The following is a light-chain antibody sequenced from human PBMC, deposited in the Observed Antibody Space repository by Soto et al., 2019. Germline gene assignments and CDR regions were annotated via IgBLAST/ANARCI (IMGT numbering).Light chain of an antibody. V-gene: IGKV1-5*03. Sequence: EIQMTQSPSTLSASVGDRVTITCRASQSISSWLAWYQQKPGKAPKLLIYKASSLESGVPSRFSGSGSGTEFTLTISSLHPDDFATYYCQQYNSYPYTFGQGTKLEIK. J-gene: IGKJ2*01. CDR3: QQYNSYPYT. CDR1: QSISSW. CDR2: KAS.